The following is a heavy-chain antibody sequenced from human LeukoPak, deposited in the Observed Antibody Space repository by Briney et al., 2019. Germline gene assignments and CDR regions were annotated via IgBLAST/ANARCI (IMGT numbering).Heavy chain of an antibody. Sequence: ASVKVSCKASGYTFTSFAVHWVRQAPGQGLEWMGWISAYNGNTNYAQKLQGRVTMTTDTSTSTAYMELRSLRSDDTAVYYCARDWGYCSSTSCYLVYWGQGTLVTVSS. J-gene: IGHJ4*02. CDR2: ISAYNGNT. CDR3: ARDWGYCSSTSCYLVY. V-gene: IGHV1-18*01. CDR1: GYTFTSFA. D-gene: IGHD2-2*01.